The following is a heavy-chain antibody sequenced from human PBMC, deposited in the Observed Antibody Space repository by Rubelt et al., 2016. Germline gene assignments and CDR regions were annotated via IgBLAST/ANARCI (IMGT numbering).Heavy chain of an antibody. CDR2: INTDGST. D-gene: IGHD5-18*01. V-gene: IGHV3-74*01. Sequence: RYWMHWVRQAPGKGLVWVSRINTDGSTSYADSVKGRFTISRDNAKNTLYLQMNSLRAEDTAIYYCTRDRGYNTFDYWGQGTLVTVSS. CDR1: RYW. CDR3: TRDRGYNTFDY. J-gene: IGHJ4*02.